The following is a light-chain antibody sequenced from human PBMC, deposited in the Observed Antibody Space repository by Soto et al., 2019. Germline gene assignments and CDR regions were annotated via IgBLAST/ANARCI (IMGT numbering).Light chain of an antibody. CDR2: EVS. J-gene: IGLJ2*01. CDR1: SSDIGGYNS. Sequence: QSVLTQPHSASGSPGQSVTISCTGTSSDIGGYNSVSWYQQPPGKAPKLVIYEVSKRPSGVPDRFSGSKSGNTASLTVSGLQAEDEADYYCSSYAGTNNLVFGGGTKLTVL. CDR3: SSYAGTNNLV. V-gene: IGLV2-8*01.